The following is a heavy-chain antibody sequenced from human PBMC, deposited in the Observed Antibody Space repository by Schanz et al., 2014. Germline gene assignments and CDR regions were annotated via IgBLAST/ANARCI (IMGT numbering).Heavy chain of an antibody. CDR2: IKSDGSST. CDR1: GFTFSSHW. CDR3: AKTLFPGGTQTFGN. J-gene: IGHJ4*02. V-gene: IGHV3-74*02. D-gene: IGHD2-8*02. Sequence: MQLVESGGGLVKPGGSLRLSCAASGFTFSSHWMHWVRQVPGKGLVWVSRIKSDGSSTSYADSVKGRFTISRDNAKNSLYLQMNSLRAEDTAVYYCAKTLFPGGTQTFGNWGRGALVTVSS.